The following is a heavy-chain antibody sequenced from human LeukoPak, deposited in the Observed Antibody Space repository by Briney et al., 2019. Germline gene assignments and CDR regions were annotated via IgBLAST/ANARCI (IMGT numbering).Heavy chain of an antibody. Sequence: SETLSLTCTVSGGSISSYYWSWIRQPPGKGLEWIGYIYYSGGTNYNPSLKSRVTISVDTSKNQFSLKLSSVTAADTAVYYCARHPLGMATKFDYWGQGTLVTVSS. CDR1: GGSISSYY. D-gene: IGHD5-24*01. V-gene: IGHV4-59*01. CDR3: ARHPLGMATKFDY. J-gene: IGHJ4*02. CDR2: IYYSGGT.